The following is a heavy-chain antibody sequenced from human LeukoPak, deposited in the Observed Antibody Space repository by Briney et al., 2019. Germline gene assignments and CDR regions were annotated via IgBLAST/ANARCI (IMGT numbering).Heavy chain of an antibody. V-gene: IGHV3-7*03. CDR3: ARVQGSGWYPFWFDP. Sequence: GGSLRLSCAASGFTFSSYWMSWVRQAPGQGLEWVANIKQDGSEKYYVDSVKGRFTIARDNAKNSLYLQMNSLRAEDTAVYYCARVQGSGWYPFWFDPWGQGTLVTVSS. CDR1: GFTFSSYW. J-gene: IGHJ5*02. CDR2: IKQDGSEK. D-gene: IGHD6-19*01.